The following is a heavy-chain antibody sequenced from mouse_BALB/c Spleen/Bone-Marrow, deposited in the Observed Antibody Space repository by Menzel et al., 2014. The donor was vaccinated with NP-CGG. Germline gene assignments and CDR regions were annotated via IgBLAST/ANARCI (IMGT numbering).Heavy chain of an antibody. V-gene: IGHV1-7*01. D-gene: IGHD1-1*01. CDR1: GYTFTSYW. CDR3: ARQITTVDYAMDY. Sequence: QVQLQQSGAELAKPGASVKMSCKASGYTFTSYWMHWVKQRPGQGLEWIGYINPSTGYTEYNQKFKDKATLTADKSSSTAYMRLSSLTSEDSAVYYCARQITTVDYAMDYWGQGTSVTVSS. CDR2: INPSTGYT. J-gene: IGHJ4*01.